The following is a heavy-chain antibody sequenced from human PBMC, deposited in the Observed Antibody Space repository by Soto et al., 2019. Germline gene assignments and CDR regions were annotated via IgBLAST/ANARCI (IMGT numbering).Heavy chain of an antibody. V-gene: IGHV4-59*01. CDR2: ISYSGST. CDR3: ASEVESGSPWDYFDH. CDR1: RGSISSYY. D-gene: IGHD2-15*01. Sequence: PSETLSLTCTISRGSISSYYWSWIRQPPGKGLEWIGSISYSGSTNYNPSLKGRVTISVDSSKNQFSLKVSSMTAADTAVYYCASEVESGSPWDYFDHWGQGTRVTVSS. J-gene: IGHJ4*02.